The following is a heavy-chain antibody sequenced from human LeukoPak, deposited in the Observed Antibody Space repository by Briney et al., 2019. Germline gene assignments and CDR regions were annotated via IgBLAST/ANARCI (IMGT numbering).Heavy chain of an antibody. Sequence: AGRSLRLSCAASGFTFSSYGMHWVRQAPGKGLEWVAVISYDGSNKYYADSVKGRFTISRDNSKNTLYLQMNSLRAEDTAVYYYAKDCNIGGDGWYYYYGMDVWGQGTTVTVSS. CDR3: AKDCNIGGDGWYYYYGMDV. D-gene: IGHD2-21*01. V-gene: IGHV3-30*18. J-gene: IGHJ6*02. CDR1: GFTFSSYG. CDR2: ISYDGSNK.